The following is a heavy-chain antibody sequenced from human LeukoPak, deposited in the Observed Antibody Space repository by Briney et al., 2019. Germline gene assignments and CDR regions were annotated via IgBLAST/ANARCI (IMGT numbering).Heavy chain of an antibody. Sequence: SETLSLTCTVSGGSISSGDYYWSWIRQPPGKGLEWIGYIYHSGSTYYNPSLKSRVTISVDTSKNQFSLKLSSVTAADTAVYYCARVVAYYDSSGYYFSGYYFDYWGQGTLVTVSS. CDR3: ARVVAYYDSSGYYFSGYYFDY. CDR1: GGSISSGDYY. J-gene: IGHJ4*02. D-gene: IGHD3-22*01. CDR2: IYHSGST. V-gene: IGHV4-30-4*02.